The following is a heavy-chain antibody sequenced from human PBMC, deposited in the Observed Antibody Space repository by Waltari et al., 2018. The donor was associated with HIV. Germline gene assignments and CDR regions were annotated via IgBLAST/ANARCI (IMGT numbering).Heavy chain of an antibody. J-gene: IGHJ5*02. CDR3: ARGSAVGATVYFDP. D-gene: IGHD1-26*01. CDR1: GYTFTTYN. Sequence: QVQLVQSGDEVKKPGDSVKVSCKASGYTFTTYNSNWVRQAPGLGREWMGWISGYNGNTKYSENLKGRVTMTTDTSTTTVYLELRSLKPDDTALYYCARGSAVGATVYFDPWGQGTLVTVSS. V-gene: IGHV1-18*01. CDR2: ISGYNGNT.